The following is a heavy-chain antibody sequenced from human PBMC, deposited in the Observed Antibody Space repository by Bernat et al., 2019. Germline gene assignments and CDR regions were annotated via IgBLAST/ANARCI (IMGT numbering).Heavy chain of an antibody. D-gene: IGHD6-19*01. Sequence: EVQLAESGGGLVQPGGSLKLSCAASGLTFSDSTMQWVRQASGKGLAWVGRVRTKANGCATSYAASVKGRFTMSRDDSKNTAYLQMNSLKIEDTAVYYCAREASGYSSGWYLGWFDPWGQGTLVTVSS. CDR2: VRTKANGCAT. J-gene: IGHJ5*02. CDR3: AREASGYSSGWYLGWFDP. CDR1: GLTFSDST. V-gene: IGHV3-73*01.